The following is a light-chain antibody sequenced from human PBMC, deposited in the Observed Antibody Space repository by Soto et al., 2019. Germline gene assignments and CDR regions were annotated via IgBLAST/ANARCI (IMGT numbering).Light chain of an antibody. J-gene: IGKJ4*01. CDR3: QQADSFPLT. Sequence: DIQMTQSPSSVSASVGDRVTITCRASQGIRSWLAWYQQKPGKAPNLLIYAASSLQSGVPSRFSGSGSGTEFTLTISSLQPEDFATYYCQQADSFPLTFGGGTKVEIK. CDR2: AAS. CDR1: QGIRSW. V-gene: IGKV1-12*01.